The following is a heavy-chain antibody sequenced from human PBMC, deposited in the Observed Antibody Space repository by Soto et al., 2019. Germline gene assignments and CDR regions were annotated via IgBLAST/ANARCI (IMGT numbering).Heavy chain of an antibody. J-gene: IGHJ3*02. CDR3: ARIYYYDSRGYLDAFDI. D-gene: IGHD3-22*01. CDR1: GYTFTSYG. CDR2: ISAYNGNT. Sequence: ASVKVSCKASGYTFTSYGISWVRQAPGQGLEWMGWISAYNGNTNYAQKLQGRVTMTTDTSTSTAYMELRSLRSDDTAVYYCARIYYYDSRGYLDAFDIWGQGTMVTVSS. V-gene: IGHV1-18*04.